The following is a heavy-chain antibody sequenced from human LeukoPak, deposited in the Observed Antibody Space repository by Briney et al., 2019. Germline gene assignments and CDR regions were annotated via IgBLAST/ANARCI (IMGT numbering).Heavy chain of an antibody. CDR2: IYTSGST. CDR1: GGSISSYY. V-gene: IGHV4-4*07. CDR3: ARDYRRGATIFGVVTPSWYFDL. Sequence: TSETLSLTCTVSGGSISSYYWSWIRQPAGKGLEWIGRIYTSGSTNYNPSLKSRVTIPVDKSKNQFSLKLSSVTAADTAVYYCARDYRRGATIFGVVTPSWYFDLWGRGTLVTVSS. J-gene: IGHJ2*01. D-gene: IGHD3-3*01.